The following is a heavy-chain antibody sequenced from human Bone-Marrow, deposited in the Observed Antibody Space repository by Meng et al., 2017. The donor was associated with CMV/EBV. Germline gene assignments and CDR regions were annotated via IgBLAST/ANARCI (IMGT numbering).Heavy chain of an antibody. V-gene: IGHV3-64*04. CDR2: ISGNGVST. CDR3: AKDFTTDYDFWSGYYPYYYYGMDV. CDR1: GFIFSSHP. J-gene: IGHJ6*02. D-gene: IGHD3-3*01. Sequence: GESLKTSCSASGFIFSSHPLHWVRQAPGKGLECIAAISGNGVSTYYAASVQGRFTISRDNSKNTLYLQMNSLRAEDTAVYYCAKDFTTDYDFWSGYYPYYYYGMDVWGQGTTVTVSS.